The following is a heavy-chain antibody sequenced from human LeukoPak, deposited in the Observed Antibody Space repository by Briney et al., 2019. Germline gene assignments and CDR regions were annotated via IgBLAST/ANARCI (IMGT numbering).Heavy chain of an antibody. CDR1: GFTFRNSW. CDR2: VNPDGSAT. Sequence: PGGSLSFTCAASGFTFRNSWMHWVRQGPGKGLVWVSRVNPDGSATTYADSVKGRFTISRDNSKNTLYVQMNSLRAEDTAVYYCAKDERWRRSDFHWGFYYSGHGALVTVSS. V-gene: IGHV3-74*01. CDR3: AKDERWRRSDFHWGFYY. D-gene: IGHD7-27*01. J-gene: IGHJ4*03.